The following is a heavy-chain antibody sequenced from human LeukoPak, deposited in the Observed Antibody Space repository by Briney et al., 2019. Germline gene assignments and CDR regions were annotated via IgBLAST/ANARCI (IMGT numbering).Heavy chain of an antibody. Sequence: ASVKVSCKASGYTFTGYYMHWVRQAPGQGLEWMGWINPNSGGTNYAQKFQGRVTMTRDTSISTAYMELSRLRSDDTAVYYCARDSPGNLKGWQQLVWRQAGYWGQGTLVTVSS. CDR3: ARDSPGNLKGWQQLVWRQAGY. CDR2: INPNSGGT. CDR1: GYTFTGYY. V-gene: IGHV1-2*02. D-gene: IGHD6-13*01. J-gene: IGHJ4*02.